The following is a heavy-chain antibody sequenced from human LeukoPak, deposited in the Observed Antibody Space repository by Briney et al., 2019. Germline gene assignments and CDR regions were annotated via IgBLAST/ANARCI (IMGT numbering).Heavy chain of an antibody. V-gene: IGHV3-48*01. Sequence: PGGSLRLSGAASGFTFSSYSMNWVRQAPGKGLEWVSYISSASNTIYYADSVKGRFTISRDNAKNSLYLQMNSLRAEDTAMYYCARDGWFGDYNWFDPWGQGTLVTVSS. CDR3: ARDGWFGDYNWFDP. D-gene: IGHD3-10*01. CDR2: ISSASNTI. CDR1: GFTFSSYS. J-gene: IGHJ5*02.